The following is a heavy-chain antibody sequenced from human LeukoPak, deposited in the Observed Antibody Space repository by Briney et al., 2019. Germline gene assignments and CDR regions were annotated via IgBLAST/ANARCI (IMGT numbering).Heavy chain of an antibody. D-gene: IGHD6-19*01. V-gene: IGHV1-24*01. J-gene: IGHJ6*02. Sequence: ASVKVSCKVSGYTLTELSMHWVRQAPGKGLEWMGGFDPEDGETIYAQKFQGRVTMTEDTSTDTAHMELSSLRSEDTAVYYCATLGIAVAGYYYYGMDVWGQGTTVTVSS. CDR3: ATLGIAVAGYYYYGMDV. CDR2: FDPEDGET. CDR1: GYTLTELS.